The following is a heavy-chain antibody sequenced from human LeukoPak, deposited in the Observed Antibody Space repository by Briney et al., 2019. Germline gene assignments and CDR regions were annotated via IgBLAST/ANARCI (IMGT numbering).Heavy chain of an antibody. CDR2: IYYSGST. J-gene: IGHJ4*02. CDR3: ARVDTAMGYGLDY. Sequence: PSEALSLTCAVYGGSFSGYYWSWIRQPPGKGLEWIGYIYYSGSTNYNPSLKSRVTISVDTSKNQFSLKLSSVTAADTAVYYCARVDTAMGYGLDYWGQGTLVTVSS. V-gene: IGHV4-59*01. D-gene: IGHD5-18*01. CDR1: GGSFSGYY.